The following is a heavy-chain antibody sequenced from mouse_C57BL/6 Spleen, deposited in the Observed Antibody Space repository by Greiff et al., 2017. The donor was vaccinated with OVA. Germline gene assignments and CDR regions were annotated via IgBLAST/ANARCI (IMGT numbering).Heavy chain of an antibody. V-gene: IGHV1-72*01. CDR1: GYTFTSYW. CDR3: ARSGANWDGPWFAY. Sequence: QVQLQQPGAELVKPGASVKLSCKASGYTFTSYWMHWVKLRPGRGLEWIGRIDPNSGGTKYNEKFKSKATLTVDKPSSTAYMQLSSLTSEDSAVDYCARSGANWDGPWFAYWGQGTLVTVSA. D-gene: IGHD4-1*01. J-gene: IGHJ3*01. CDR2: IDPNSGGT.